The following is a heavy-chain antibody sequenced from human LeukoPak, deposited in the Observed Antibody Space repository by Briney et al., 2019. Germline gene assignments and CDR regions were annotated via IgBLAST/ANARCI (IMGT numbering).Heavy chain of an antibody. J-gene: IGHJ4*02. Sequence: PSETLSLTCTVSGGSISSSSYYWGWIRQPPGKGLEWIASIFYSGSSYYSPSLKSRVTISIDTSRNQFSLKLGSVTAADTAVYYCARRYCSGGSCYFDYWGQGTLVSVSS. V-gene: IGHV4-39*07. CDR1: GGSISSSSYY. D-gene: IGHD2-15*01. CDR2: IFYSGSS. CDR3: ARRYCSGGSCYFDY.